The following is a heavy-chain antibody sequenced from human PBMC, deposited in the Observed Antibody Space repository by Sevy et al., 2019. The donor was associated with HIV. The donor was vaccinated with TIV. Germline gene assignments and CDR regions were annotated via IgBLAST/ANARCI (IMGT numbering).Heavy chain of an antibody. CDR1: GFSFSDYY. CDR2: ISSASTYT. Sequence: GGSLRLSCAASGFSFSDYYMTWIRQAPGKGLEWVSWISSASTYTVYADSVKGRFTISRDNAKKSMFLQMTSLRAEDTAVYYCARDRSTVTLDSFDIWGQGTMVTVSS. D-gene: IGHD4-4*01. J-gene: IGHJ3*02. V-gene: IGHV3-11*06. CDR3: ARDRSTVTLDSFDI.